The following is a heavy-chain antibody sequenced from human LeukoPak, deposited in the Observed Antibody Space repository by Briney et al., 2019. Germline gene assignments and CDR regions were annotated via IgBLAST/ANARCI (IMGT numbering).Heavy chain of an antibody. D-gene: IGHD5-24*01. V-gene: IGHV3-7*01. Sequence: HSGGSLRLSCAASGFTFSSYWMSWVRQAPGKGLEWVANIKQDGSEKYYVDSVKGRFTISRDNAKNSLYLQMNSLRAEDTAVYYCARTRRDGYNRPYFDYWGQGTLVTVSS. CDR2: IKQDGSEK. CDR1: GFTFSSYW. J-gene: IGHJ4*02. CDR3: ARTRRDGYNRPYFDY.